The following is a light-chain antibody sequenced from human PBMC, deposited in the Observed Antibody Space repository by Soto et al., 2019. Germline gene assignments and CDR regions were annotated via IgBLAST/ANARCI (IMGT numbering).Light chain of an antibody. V-gene: IGKV3-20*01. CDR1: QSVSSSY. J-gene: IGKJ4*01. CDR3: EQYGYSPPLT. Sequence: EIVLTQSPGTLSLSPGERATLSCRASQSVSSSYLAWYQQKPGQAPRLLIYGASNTATGIPDRFSGSGSWTAFTLTISRMEPEDFAVYCGEQYGYSPPLTFGRGTKVEIK. CDR2: GAS.